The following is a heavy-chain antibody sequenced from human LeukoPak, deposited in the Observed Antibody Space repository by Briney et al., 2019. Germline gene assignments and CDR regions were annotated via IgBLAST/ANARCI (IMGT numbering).Heavy chain of an antibody. CDR2: IYYSGST. J-gene: IGHJ4*02. D-gene: IGHD3-22*01. CDR3: ARIPYYYDSSGYYYFDY. Sequence: PSETLSLTCTVSGGSISSYYWSWIRQPPGEGLEWIGYIYYSGSTNYNPSLKSRVTISVDTSKNQFSLKLSSVTAADTAVYYCARIPYYYDSSGYYYFDYWGQGTLVTVSS. V-gene: IGHV4-59*01. CDR1: GGSISSYY.